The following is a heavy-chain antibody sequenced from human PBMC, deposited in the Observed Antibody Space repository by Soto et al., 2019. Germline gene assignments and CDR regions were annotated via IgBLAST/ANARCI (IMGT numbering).Heavy chain of an antibody. CDR2: IYHSGRT. CDR1: GVSISSGGYY. D-gene: IGHD4-17*01. J-gene: IGHJ4*02. V-gene: IGHV4-31*03. Sequence: PSDTLSLTCTVSGVSISSGGYYWGLIRQHPGKGLEWIGNIYHSGRTYYNPSLKSRVIMSVDTSKNHFSLNLNSVTAADTAMYFCASVIGGDSVYYFDYWGPGTLVTVSS. CDR3: ASVIGGDSVYYFDY.